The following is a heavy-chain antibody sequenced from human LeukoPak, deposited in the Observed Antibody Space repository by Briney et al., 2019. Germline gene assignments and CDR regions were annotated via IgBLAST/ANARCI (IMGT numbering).Heavy chain of an antibody. CDR1: GGPISSYY. V-gene: IGHV4-4*07. Sequence: SETLSLTCTVSGGPISSYYWSWIRQPAGKGLEWIGRIYTSGSTNYNPSLKSRVTMSVDTSKNQFSLKLSSVTAADTAVYYCARDLQYYDILTGYWGDAFDIWGQGTMVTVSS. D-gene: IGHD3-9*01. CDR3: ARDLQYYDILTGYWGDAFDI. J-gene: IGHJ3*02. CDR2: IYTSGST.